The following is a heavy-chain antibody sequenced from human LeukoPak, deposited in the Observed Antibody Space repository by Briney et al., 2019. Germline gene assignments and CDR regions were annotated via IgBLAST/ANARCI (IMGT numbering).Heavy chain of an antibody. CDR3: ARAYGYCSGGSCYANPFDI. CDR1: GFAFSTYD. J-gene: IGHJ3*02. CDR2: IGTAGDT. V-gene: IGHV3-13*01. D-gene: IGHD2-15*01. Sequence: GGSLRLSCAASGFAFSTYDMHWVRQATGKGLEWVSAIGTAGDTYYPGSVKGRFTISRENAKNSLYLQMNSLRAGDTAVYYCARAYGYCSGGSCYANPFDIWGQGTMVTVSS.